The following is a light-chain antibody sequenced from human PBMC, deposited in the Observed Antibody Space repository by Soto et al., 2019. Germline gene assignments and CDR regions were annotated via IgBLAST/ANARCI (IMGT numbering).Light chain of an antibody. Sequence: EIVLTQSPATLSLSPGERATLSCRASQSVSSHLSWYQRKPGQAPRLLIYDASDRATGIPARFSGSGSGTEFTLTISSLQSEDFAVYYCQQYNNWPSWTFXQGTKVDIK. CDR3: QQYNNWPSWT. V-gene: IGKV3D-15*01. J-gene: IGKJ1*01. CDR1: QSVSSH. CDR2: DAS.